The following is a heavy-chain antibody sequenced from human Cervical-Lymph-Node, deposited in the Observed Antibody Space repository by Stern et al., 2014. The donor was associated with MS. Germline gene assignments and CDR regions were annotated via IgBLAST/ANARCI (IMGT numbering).Heavy chain of an antibody. J-gene: IGHJ4*02. D-gene: IGHD4-23*01. CDR3: ARNGGNYAFDY. CDR2: IYHSGST. CDR1: GGSISSGYW. Sequence: QVQLQESGPGLVKPSGTLSLTCAVSGGSISSGYWWSWVRQPPGKGPEWIGEIYHSGSTNYNPSLKSRVTISVDTSKNHFSLKMNSVNAADTAVYYCARNGGNYAFDYWGQGTLVAVSS. V-gene: IGHV4-4*02.